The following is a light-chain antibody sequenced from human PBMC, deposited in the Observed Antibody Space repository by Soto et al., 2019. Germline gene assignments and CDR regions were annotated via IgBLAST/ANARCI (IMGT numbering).Light chain of an antibody. CDR2: GAS. CDR1: QSVNSN. Sequence: EIVMTQSPATLSVSPGERATLSCRASQSVNSNLAWYQQKPGQAPRLLIYGASTRATGIPARFSGSGSGTESTLSISSPQSADFAVYYCQQYDNWPAGTFGQGTKVDIK. CDR3: QQYDNWPAGT. J-gene: IGKJ1*01. V-gene: IGKV3-15*01.